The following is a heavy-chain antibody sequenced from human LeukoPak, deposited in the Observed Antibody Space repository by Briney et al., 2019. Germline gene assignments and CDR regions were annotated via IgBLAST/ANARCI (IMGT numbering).Heavy chain of an antibody. V-gene: IGHV1-2*02. CDR3: ARVIAAAGNLYYFDY. J-gene: IGHJ4*02. CDR1: GYTFTSYG. Sequence: ASVKVSCKAPGYTFTSYGISWVRQAPGQGLEWMGWINPNSGGTNYAQKFQGRVTMTRDTSISTAYMELSRLRSDDTAVYYCARVIAAAGNLYYFDYWGQGTLVTVSS. CDR2: INPNSGGT. D-gene: IGHD6-13*01.